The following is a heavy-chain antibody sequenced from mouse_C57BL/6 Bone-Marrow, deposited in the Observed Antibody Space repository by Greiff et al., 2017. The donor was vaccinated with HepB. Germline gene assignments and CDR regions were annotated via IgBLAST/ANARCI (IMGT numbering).Heavy chain of an antibody. J-gene: IGHJ4*01. CDR1: GYTFTDYN. V-gene: IGHV1-22*01. CDR2: INPNNGGT. D-gene: IGHD1-1*01. CDR3: ARFYYGSSYGAMDY. Sequence: EVKLQQSGPELVKPGASVKMSCKASGYTFTDYNMHWVKQSHGKSLEWIGYINPNNGGTSYNQKFKGKATLTVNKSSSTAYMELRSLTSEDSAVYYCARFYYGSSYGAMDYWGQGTSVTVSS.